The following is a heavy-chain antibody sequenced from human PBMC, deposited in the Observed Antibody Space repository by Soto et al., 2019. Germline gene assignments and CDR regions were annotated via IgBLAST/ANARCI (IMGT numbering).Heavy chain of an antibody. J-gene: IGHJ4*02. D-gene: IGHD5-12*01. Sequence: GGSLRLSCAASGFTFSSYAMSWVRQAPGKGLEWVSAISGSGGSTYYADSVEGRFTISRDNSKNTLYLQMNSLRAEDTAVYYCAKGYSGYDSPGNYWGQGTLVTVSS. V-gene: IGHV3-23*01. CDR3: AKGYSGYDSPGNY. CDR2: ISGSGGST. CDR1: GFTFSSYA.